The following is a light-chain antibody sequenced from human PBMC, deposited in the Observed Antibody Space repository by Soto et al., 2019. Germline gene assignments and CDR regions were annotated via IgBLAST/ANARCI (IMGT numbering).Light chain of an antibody. V-gene: IGLV2-14*01. CDR1: SSDVGGYNY. Sequence: QSALTQPASVSGSPGQSITISCTGTSSDVGGYNYVSWYQQHPGKAPKLMIYEVSNRPSAVSNRFSGSKSGNTASLTISRLEGEDEADYYCSSYTSSSTLVVFGGGTQLTVL. J-gene: IGLJ2*01. CDR3: SSYTSSSTLVV. CDR2: EVS.